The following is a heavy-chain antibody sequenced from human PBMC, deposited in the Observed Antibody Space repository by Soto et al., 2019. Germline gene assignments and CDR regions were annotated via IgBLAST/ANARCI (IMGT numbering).Heavy chain of an antibody. CDR3: ACLYGQMQLRTSAY. V-gene: IGHV3-48*01. CDR1: GFTFSSHW. CDR2: ITGGSSTI. Sequence: PGGSLRLSCAASGFTFSSHWMHWVRQAPGKGLEGVSYITGGSSTIYYADSVKGRFTISRDNAKNSVHLQMNSLRAEDTAVYYCACLYGQMQLRTSAYWGQGTLVTVSS. D-gene: IGHD2-2*01. J-gene: IGHJ4*02.